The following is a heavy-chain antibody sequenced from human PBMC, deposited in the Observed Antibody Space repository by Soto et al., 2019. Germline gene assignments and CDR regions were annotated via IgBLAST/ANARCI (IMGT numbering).Heavy chain of an antibody. D-gene: IGHD6-19*01. Sequence: EVQLLESGGGLVQPGGSLRLSCAASEFTFKNYVMSWVRQAPGKGLEWVSSIDVSGLRQFSADSFKGRFTISRENSKNTVFLQMNSLRAEDTAVYFCAKDLNDLAVSGFDVWGQGTVVTVSS. CDR3: AKDLNDLAVSGFDV. CDR1: EFTFKNYV. V-gene: IGHV3-23*01. J-gene: IGHJ3*01. CDR2: IDVSGLRQ.